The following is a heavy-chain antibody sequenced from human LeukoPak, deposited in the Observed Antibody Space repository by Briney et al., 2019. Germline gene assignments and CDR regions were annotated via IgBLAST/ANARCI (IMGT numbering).Heavy chain of an antibody. Sequence: SETLSLTCSVSGGSISSGGYYWSWIRQHPGKGLEWIGYIYYSGSTYYNPSLKSRVTISVDTSKNQFSLKLSSVTAADTAVYYCASSHGGSYLRGGYYFDYWGQGTLVTVSS. CDR1: GGSISSGGYY. D-gene: IGHD1-26*01. CDR2: IYYSGST. V-gene: IGHV4-31*03. J-gene: IGHJ4*02. CDR3: ASSHGGSYLRGGYYFDY.